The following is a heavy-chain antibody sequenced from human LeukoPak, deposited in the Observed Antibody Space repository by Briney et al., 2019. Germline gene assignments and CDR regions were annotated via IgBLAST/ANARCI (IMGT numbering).Heavy chain of an antibody. CDR2: IYYSGST. J-gene: IGHJ4*02. V-gene: IGHV4-59*12. CDR3: ARGRNYYDSSGYPFDY. Sequence: KTSETLSLTCTVSGNSFGDYYWSWIRQPAGKGLEWIGYIYYSGSTYYNPSLKSRVTISVDTSKNQFSLKLSSVTAADTAVYYCARGRNYYDSSGYPFDYWGQGTLVTVSS. D-gene: IGHD3-22*01. CDR1: GNSFGDYY.